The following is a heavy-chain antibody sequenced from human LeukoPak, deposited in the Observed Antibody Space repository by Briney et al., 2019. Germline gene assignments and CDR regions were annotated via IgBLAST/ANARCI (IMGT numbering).Heavy chain of an antibody. Sequence: GGSLRLSCAASGFTFSSYEMNWVRQAPGKGQEWVSYISSSGSTIYYADSVKGRFTISRDNAKNSLYLQMNSLRAEDTAVYYCARERICSGGSCPFDPWGQGTLVTVSS. CDR1: GFTFSSYE. D-gene: IGHD2-15*01. CDR2: ISSSGSTI. J-gene: IGHJ5*02. V-gene: IGHV3-48*03. CDR3: ARERICSGGSCPFDP.